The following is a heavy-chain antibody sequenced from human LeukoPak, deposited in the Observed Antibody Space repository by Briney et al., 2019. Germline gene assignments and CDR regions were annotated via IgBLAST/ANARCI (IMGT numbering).Heavy chain of an antibody. J-gene: IGHJ6*02. Sequence: GGSLRLSCAASGFTFSSYGMHWVRQAPGKGLEWVAFIRYDGSNKYYADSVKGRFTISRDNAKNTLYLQMNTLRVEDTAVYYCTRDLMDYDVSTGLHHYYMDVWGQGTTVTVSS. V-gene: IGHV3-30*02. CDR1: GFTFSSYG. CDR2: IRYDGSNK. CDR3: TRDLMDYDVSTGLHHYYMDV. D-gene: IGHD3-9*01.